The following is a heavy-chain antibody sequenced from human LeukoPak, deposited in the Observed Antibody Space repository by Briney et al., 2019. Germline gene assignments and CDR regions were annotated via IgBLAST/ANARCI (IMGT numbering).Heavy chain of an antibody. CDR2: TSAYNGNT. Sequence: ASVKVSCKASGYTFTSYGISWVRQAPGQGLEWMGWTSAYNGNTNYAQKLQGRVTMTTDTSTSTAYMELRSLRSDDTAVYYCARLGGDYGLMDYYFDYWGQGTLVTVSS. CDR3: ARLGGDYGLMDYYFDY. V-gene: IGHV1-18*01. J-gene: IGHJ4*02. D-gene: IGHD4-17*01. CDR1: GYTFTSYG.